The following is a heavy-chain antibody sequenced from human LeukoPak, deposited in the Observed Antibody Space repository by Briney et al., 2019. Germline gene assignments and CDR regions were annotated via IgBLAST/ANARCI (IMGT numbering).Heavy chain of an antibody. Sequence: ASVTVSCKASGYTFTSYAMHWVRQAPGQRLEWMGWINAGNDNTKYSQKFQGRVTITRDTSASTAYVELSSLRSEDTAVYYCARDHGYCTGGTCYPNWFDPWGQGTLVTVSS. CDR3: ARDHGYCTGGTCYPNWFDP. CDR2: INAGNDNT. D-gene: IGHD2-15*01. V-gene: IGHV1-3*01. CDR1: GYTFTSYA. J-gene: IGHJ5*02.